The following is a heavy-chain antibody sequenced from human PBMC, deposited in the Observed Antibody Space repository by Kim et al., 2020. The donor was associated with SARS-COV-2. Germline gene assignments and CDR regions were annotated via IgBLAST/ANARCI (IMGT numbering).Heavy chain of an antibody. CDR1: GGSFNDYY. J-gene: IGHJ6*02. CDR2: INHSGST. V-gene: IGHV4-34*01. Sequence: SETLSLTCAVYGGSFNDYYWSWIRQPPGKGLEWIGEINHSGSTNYNPSLKSRVTISVDTSKNQFSLQLSSVTAADTDVYYCTGGQDVDXGRYGXMAVWG. CDR3: TGGQDVDXGRYGXMAV. D-gene: IGHD3-16*01.